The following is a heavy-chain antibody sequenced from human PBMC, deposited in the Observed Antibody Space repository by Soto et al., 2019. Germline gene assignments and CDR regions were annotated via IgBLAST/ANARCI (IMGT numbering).Heavy chain of an antibody. D-gene: IGHD3-22*01. Sequence: VQLLESGGALVQPGGSLRLSCEASGFTFRSYAMSWVRQAPGKGLEWVSAISDNGGNTYYPDSVRGRFTIFRDNSKNTLFLQMNSVRAEDTAVYYCAKDFSYDSSGVLDYWGQGTLVTVSS. J-gene: IGHJ4*02. CDR3: AKDFSYDSSGVLDY. CDR1: GFTFRSYA. V-gene: IGHV3-23*01. CDR2: ISDNGGNT.